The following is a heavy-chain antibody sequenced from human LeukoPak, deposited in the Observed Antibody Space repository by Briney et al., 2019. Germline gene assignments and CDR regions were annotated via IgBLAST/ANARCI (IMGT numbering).Heavy chain of an antibody. CDR1: GFTVSSNY. Sequence: PGGSLRLSCAASGFTVSSNYMSWVRQAPGKGLEWVSLIYSAGSTHYADYVKGRFTISRDNSKNTLYLQMNSLRAEDTAVYYCVSKSRDYYYSMDVWGQGTTVTVSS. V-gene: IGHV3-66*01. CDR2: IYSAGST. J-gene: IGHJ6*02. CDR3: VSKSRDYYYSMDV.